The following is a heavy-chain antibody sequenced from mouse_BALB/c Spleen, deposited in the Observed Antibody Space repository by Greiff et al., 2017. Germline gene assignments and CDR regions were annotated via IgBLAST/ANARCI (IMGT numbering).Heavy chain of an antibody. V-gene: IGHV1-4*01. CDR2: INPSSGYT. CDR3: AREDYYGYRAMDY. Sequence: QLQESGAELPRPGASWKMSCKASAYPFPTNPMPWVKQRPGQGLEWIGYINPSSGYTNYNQKFKDKATLTADKSSSTAYMQLSSLTSEDSAVYYCAREDYYGYRAMDYWGQGTSVTVSS. CDR1: AYPFPTNP. D-gene: IGHD1-2*01. J-gene: IGHJ4*01.